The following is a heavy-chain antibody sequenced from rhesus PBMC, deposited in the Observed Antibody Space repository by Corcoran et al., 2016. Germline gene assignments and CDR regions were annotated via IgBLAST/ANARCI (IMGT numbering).Heavy chain of an antibody. CDR3: ARVPIAAAGEYFEF. D-gene: IGHD6-31*01. Sequence: QVQLQESGPGVVKPSETLSLTCAVSGGSISSGYDWSWIRQPPGKGLEWIGYIYGSSGSTNYNPSLKKRVTISKDASKNQFSLKLSSVTAADTAVYYCARVPIAAAGEYFEFWGQGALVTVSS. J-gene: IGHJ1*01. CDR1: GGSISSGYD. CDR2: IYGSSGST. V-gene: IGHV4-76*01.